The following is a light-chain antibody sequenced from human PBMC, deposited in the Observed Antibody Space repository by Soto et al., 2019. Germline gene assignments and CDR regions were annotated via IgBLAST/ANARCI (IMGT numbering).Light chain of an antibody. J-gene: IGKJ3*01. CDR1: QGISSY. CDR3: QQYYSYPFT. Sequence: AIRMTQSPSSFSASTGDRVTITCRASQGISSYLAWYQQKPGKAPKLLIYAASTLQSGVPSRFSGSGSGTDFTLTIRCLQPEDFAPYYCQQYYSYPFTFGPGTKVDIQ. CDR2: AAS. V-gene: IGKV1-8*01.